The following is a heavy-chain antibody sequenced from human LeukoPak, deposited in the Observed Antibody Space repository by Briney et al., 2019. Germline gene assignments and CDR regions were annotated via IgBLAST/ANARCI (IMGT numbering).Heavy chain of an antibody. Sequence: SETLSLTCAVSRGSIIGYYWSCVRLPPGKGVEWIGYLSKSGNTNYSPSLKSRVTIFGDTSKNQFFLKLSSVTAADTARYYCARARYVNIFYALDIWGQGTLVTVSS. CDR1: RGSIIGYY. D-gene: IGHD3-3*02. V-gene: IGHV4-59*01. J-gene: IGHJ3*02. CDR2: LSKSGNT. CDR3: ARARYVNIFYALDI.